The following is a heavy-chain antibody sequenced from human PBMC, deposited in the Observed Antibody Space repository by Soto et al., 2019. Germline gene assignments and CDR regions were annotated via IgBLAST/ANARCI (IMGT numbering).Heavy chain of an antibody. J-gene: IGHJ6*02. CDR2: IYYSGST. V-gene: IGHV4-59*12. CDR1: GGSISSYY. D-gene: IGHD3-16*01. CDR3: ARAGGLGGGYYYGMDV. Sequence: ETLSLTCTVSGGSISSYYWSWIRQPPGKGLEWIGYIYYSGSTNYNPSLESRVTISVDTSKNQFSLKRSSVTAAETAAYYCARAGGLGGGYYYGMDVWGQGTTVTVSS.